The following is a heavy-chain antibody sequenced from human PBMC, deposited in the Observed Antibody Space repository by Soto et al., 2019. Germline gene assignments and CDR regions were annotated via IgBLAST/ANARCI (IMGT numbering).Heavy chain of an antibody. V-gene: IGHV4-31*11. CDR3: AREDAARIERWFDA. D-gene: IGHD6-6*01. Sequence: SETLSLTCAVSGGSIISASYSWNWIRLSPGRGLEWIGHIYSSGSTYYNPSLKSRVSISVDTSNNQFSLKLTSVTAADTAVYFCAREDAARIERWFDAWGQGILVTVSS. J-gene: IGHJ5*02. CDR1: GGSIISASYS. CDR2: IYSSGST.